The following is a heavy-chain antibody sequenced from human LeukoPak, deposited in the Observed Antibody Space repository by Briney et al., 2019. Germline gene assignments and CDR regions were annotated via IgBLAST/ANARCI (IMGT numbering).Heavy chain of an antibody. CDR1: GYTFTGYY. CDR2: INPNSGGT. V-gene: IGHV1-2*02. D-gene: IGHD1-26*01. Sequence: VASVKVSCKASGYTFTGYYMHWVRQAPGQGLEWMGWINPNSGGTNYAQKFQGRVTMTRDTSISTAYMELSRLRSDDTAVYYCARDQPYSGSPPKDYRGQETLVTVSS. J-gene: IGHJ4*02. CDR3: ARDQPYSGSPPKDY.